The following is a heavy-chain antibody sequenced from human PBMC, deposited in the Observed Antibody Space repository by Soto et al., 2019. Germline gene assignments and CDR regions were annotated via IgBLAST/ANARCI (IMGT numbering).Heavy chain of an antibody. CDR3: ARGGASVTTPFDY. CDR1: GFAFSDPY. Sequence: QVQLVESGGGLVKPGGSLRLSCAASGFAFSDPYMSWIRQAPGKGLEWISYISSSGSTIYYADSVKGRFTISRDNAKKSLYLQMDSLTVDDTADYYCARGGASVTTPFDYWGQGTQVTVSS. CDR2: ISSSGSTI. V-gene: IGHV3-11*01. D-gene: IGHD4-17*01. J-gene: IGHJ4*02.